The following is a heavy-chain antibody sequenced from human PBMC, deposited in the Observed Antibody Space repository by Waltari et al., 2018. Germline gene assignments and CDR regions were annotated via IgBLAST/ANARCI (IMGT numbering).Heavy chain of an antibody. V-gene: IGHV1-24*01. J-gene: IGHJ6*02. D-gene: IGHD1-26*01. CDR3: AGGPGLIYGMDV. CDR2: FEPEDGET. Sequence: QVQLVQSGAEVKKPGASVKVSCKVSGYTLTELSMHWVRQAPGKGLEGMGGFEPEDGETSYAQKFQGRVTITTDESTSTAYMELSSLRSEDTAVYYCAGGPGLIYGMDVWGQGTTVTVSS. CDR1: GYTLTELS.